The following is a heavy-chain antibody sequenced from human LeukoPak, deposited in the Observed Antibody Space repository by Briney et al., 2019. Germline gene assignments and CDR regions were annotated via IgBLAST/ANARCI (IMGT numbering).Heavy chain of an antibody. J-gene: IGHJ6*03. D-gene: IGHD5-12*01. CDR3: AKSGIYSGYDYYYYYYMDV. CDR2: IWYDGSNK. V-gene: IGHV3-33*06. CDR1: GFTFSSYG. Sequence: GGSLRLSCAASGFTFSSYGMHWVRQAPGKGLEWVAVIWYDGSNKYYADSVKGRFTISRDNSKNTLYLQMNGLRAEDTAVYCCAKSGIYSGYDYYYYYYMDVWGKGTTVTVSS.